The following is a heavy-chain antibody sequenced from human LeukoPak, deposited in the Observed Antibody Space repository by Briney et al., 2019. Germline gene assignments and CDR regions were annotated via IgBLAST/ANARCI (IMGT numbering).Heavy chain of an antibody. CDR2: INHSGST. CDR1: GGSFSGSY. J-gene: IGHJ4*02. D-gene: IGHD6-13*01. Sequence: PETLSLTCAVYGGSFSGSYWSRIPQPPGKGLEWIGEINHSGSTNYNPSLKSRVTISVDTSKNQFSLKLSSVTAADTAVYYCARVGSWYFHFDYWGQGTLVTVSS. V-gene: IGHV4-34*01. CDR3: ARVGSWYFHFDY.